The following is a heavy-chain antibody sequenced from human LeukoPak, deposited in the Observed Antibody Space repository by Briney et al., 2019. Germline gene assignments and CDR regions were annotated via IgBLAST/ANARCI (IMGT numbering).Heavy chain of an antibody. V-gene: IGHV4-39*07. CDR1: GGSISSSSYY. CDR3: ARRTSRGWYRDNWFDP. D-gene: IGHD6-19*01. J-gene: IGHJ5*02. Sequence: PSETLSLTCTVSGGSISSSSYYWGWIRQPPGKGLEWIGSIYYSGSTYYNPSLKSRVTISVDTSKNQFSLKLSSVTAADTAVYYCARRTSRGWYRDNWFDPWGQGTLVTVSS. CDR2: IYYSGST.